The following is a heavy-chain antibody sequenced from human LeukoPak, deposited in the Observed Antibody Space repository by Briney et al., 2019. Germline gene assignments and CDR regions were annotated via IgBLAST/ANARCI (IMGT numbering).Heavy chain of an antibody. CDR2: IYYSGST. V-gene: IGHV4-39*07. J-gene: IGHJ4*02. CDR3: ASGDTNNWYAVFDY. CDR1: GDSISSSSYY. Sequence: SETLSLTCTVSGDSISSSSYYWGWIRQPPGKGLEWIGTIYYSGSTYYNPSLKSRVTMSLDTSKNQFSLKVSSVTAADTAVYYCASGDTNNWYAVFDYWGQGTLVTVSS. D-gene: IGHD6-13*01.